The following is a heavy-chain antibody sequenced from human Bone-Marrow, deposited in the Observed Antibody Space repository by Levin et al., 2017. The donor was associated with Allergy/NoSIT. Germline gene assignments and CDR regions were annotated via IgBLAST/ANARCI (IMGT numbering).Heavy chain of an antibody. CDR1: GFTFSSYA. Sequence: GGSLRLSCAASGFTFSSYAMHWVRQAPGKGLEWVAVISYDGSNKYYADSVKGRFTISRDNSKNTLYLQMNSLRAEDTAVYYCARDRGPIVGAIHYYYGMDVWGQGTTVTVSS. V-gene: IGHV3-30*04. J-gene: IGHJ6*02. CDR2: ISYDGSNK. D-gene: IGHD1-26*01. CDR3: ARDRGPIVGAIHYYYGMDV.